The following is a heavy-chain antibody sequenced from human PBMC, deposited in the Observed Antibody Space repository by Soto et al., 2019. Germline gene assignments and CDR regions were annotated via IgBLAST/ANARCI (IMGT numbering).Heavy chain of an antibody. D-gene: IGHD3-22*01. Sequence: ASVKVSCKASGYTFTGYYMHWVRQAPGRGLEWMGWINPNSGGTNYAQKFQGWVTMTRDTSISTAYMELSRLRSDDTAVYYCAREGYDSSGYYFYGMDAWGQGPTVTVP. CDR3: AREGYDSSGYYFYGMDA. V-gene: IGHV1-2*04. CDR1: GYTFTGYY. J-gene: IGHJ6*02. CDR2: INPNSGGT.